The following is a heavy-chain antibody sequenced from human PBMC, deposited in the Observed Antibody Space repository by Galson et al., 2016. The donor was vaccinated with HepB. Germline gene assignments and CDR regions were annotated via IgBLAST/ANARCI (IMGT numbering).Heavy chain of an antibody. J-gene: IGHJ4*02. CDR1: GFTFSRYA. V-gene: IGHV3-23*01. Sequence: SLRLSCAVSGFTFSRYAMNWVRRAPGTGLEWVSGISGSGGSIFYADSGKGRFTISRDNSKNTLYLQMNSLRAEDTAIYYCAKDSRSPYIETYFDYWGQGTLVTVSS. CDR2: ISGSGGSI. CDR3: AKDSRSPYIETYFDY. D-gene: IGHD1-26*01.